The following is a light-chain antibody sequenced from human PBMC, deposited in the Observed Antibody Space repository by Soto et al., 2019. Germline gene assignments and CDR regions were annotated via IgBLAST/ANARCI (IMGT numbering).Light chain of an antibody. J-gene: IGKJ1*01. CDR3: QQYGSSGT. V-gene: IGKV3D-20*01. Sequence: IVLTQSQATLSLSTGERATLSCGASQTVRGYLAWFHQRPGQAPRLLIYDTSIRATGIPARFIGTGSGTAFTLPIRRLEPEDFAVYDCQQYGSSGTFRQGTKVDIK. CDR1: QTVRGY. CDR2: DTS.